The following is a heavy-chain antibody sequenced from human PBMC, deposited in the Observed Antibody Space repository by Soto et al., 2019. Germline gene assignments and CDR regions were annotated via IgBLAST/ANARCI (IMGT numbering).Heavy chain of an antibody. V-gene: IGHV4-59*08. D-gene: IGHD6-6*01. CDR1: GGSFSGYY. CDR3: AHSRPPRLLDY. CDR2: IYYTGTT. Sequence: SETLSLTCAVYGGSFSGYYWSWIRQSPGKGLEWIGFIYYTGTTNYSPSLKSRVTISVDTSKNQFSLNLSSVTAADTATYYCAHSRPPRLLDYWGQGTLVTVSS. J-gene: IGHJ4*02.